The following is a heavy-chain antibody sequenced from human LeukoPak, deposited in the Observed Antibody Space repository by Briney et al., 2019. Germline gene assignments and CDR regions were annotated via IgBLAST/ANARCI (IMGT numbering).Heavy chain of an antibody. V-gene: IGHV3-53*01. J-gene: IGHJ3*02. D-gene: IGHD3-22*01. CDR1: GFTVSSNY. CDR3: ARYVDSYYDSSGYYCDYDAFDI. CDR2: IFGSSTT. Sequence: GGSLRLSCAASGFTVSSNYMSWVRQAPGKGLEWVSVIFGSSTTYYADSVKGRFTISRDNSRNTLYLQMNYLRAEDSAVYYCARYVDSYYDSSGYYCDYDAFDIWGQGTMVTVSS.